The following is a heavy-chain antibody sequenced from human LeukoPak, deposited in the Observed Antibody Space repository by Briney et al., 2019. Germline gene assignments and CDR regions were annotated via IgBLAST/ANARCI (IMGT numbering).Heavy chain of an antibody. CDR1: GYSFTTYW. Sequence: GESLKISCKGSGYSFTTYWIGWVRQMPGRGLEWMGIIYPGDSDTRYSPSFQGQVSISADKSISTAYLQWSSLKASDTAMYYCASRGTRNTDWTLDYWGQGTLVTVSS. CDR2: IYPGDSDT. CDR3: ASRGTRNTDWTLDY. D-gene: IGHD1/OR15-1a*01. V-gene: IGHV5-51*01. J-gene: IGHJ4*02.